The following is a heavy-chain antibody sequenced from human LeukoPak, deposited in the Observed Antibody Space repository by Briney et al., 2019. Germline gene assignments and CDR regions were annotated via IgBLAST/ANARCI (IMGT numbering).Heavy chain of an antibody. CDR2: IYSGGGT. Sequence: TGGSLRLSCAASEFSVGSNYMTWVRQAPGKGLEWVSLIYSGGGTYYADSVKGRFTISRDNSKNTLYLQMNSLRAEDTAVYYCARGPSGYHNPGGQGTLVTVSS. CDR1: EFSVGSNY. J-gene: IGHJ4*02. D-gene: IGHD5-12*01. CDR3: ARGPSGYHNP. V-gene: IGHV3-66*01.